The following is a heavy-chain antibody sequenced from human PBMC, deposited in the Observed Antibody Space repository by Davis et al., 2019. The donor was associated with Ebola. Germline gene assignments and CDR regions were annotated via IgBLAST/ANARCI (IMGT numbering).Heavy chain of an antibody. D-gene: IGHD3-22*01. CDR2: ISVYNDNT. CDR1: GGSLNNYA. V-gene: IGHV1-18*04. J-gene: IGHJ4*02. CDR3: ARAETLGSSWYSKDY. Sequence: SVTVSCKAPGGSLNNYAMTWVRQAPGQGLEWMGWISVYNDNTDYAQKFQDKVTLTTDTSTRTAYMELRGLRSDDTAVYYCARAETLGSSWYSKDYWGQGTLVTVSS.